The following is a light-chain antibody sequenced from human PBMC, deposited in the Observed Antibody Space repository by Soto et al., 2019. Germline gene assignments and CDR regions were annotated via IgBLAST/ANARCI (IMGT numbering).Light chain of an antibody. J-gene: IGLJ1*01. Sequence: QSVLTQPASVSGSPGQSINVSCTGTSSDVGGYNYVSWYQQYPGKAPKVMIYEVSNRPSGVSNRFSGSKTGNTASLTISGLQAEDEADYYCSSYISSRRTVFGTGTKLTVL. V-gene: IGLV2-14*01. CDR1: SSDVGGYNY. CDR3: SSYISSRRTV. CDR2: EVS.